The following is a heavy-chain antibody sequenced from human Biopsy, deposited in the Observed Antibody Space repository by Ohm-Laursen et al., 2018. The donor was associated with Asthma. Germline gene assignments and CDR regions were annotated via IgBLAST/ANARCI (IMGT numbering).Heavy chain of an antibody. CDR1: GGTFSNFA. CDR3: ARCQVGYSSGWSLLLKKIYYSGMDV. CDR2: IMTVFGTT. D-gene: IGHD6-19*01. V-gene: IGHV1-69*13. Sequence: SVKVSCNAPGGTFSNFAISWVRQAPGQGLEWLGGIMTVFGTTNYAQKFQGSVTITADESTSTAYMEVTSLRSEDTAIYYCARCQVGYSSGWSLLLKKIYYSGMDVWGQGTAVTVSS. J-gene: IGHJ6*02.